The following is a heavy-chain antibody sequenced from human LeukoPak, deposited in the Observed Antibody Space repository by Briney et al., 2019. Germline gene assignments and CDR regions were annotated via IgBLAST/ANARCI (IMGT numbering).Heavy chain of an antibody. D-gene: IGHD3-10*01. J-gene: IGHJ4*02. CDR2: LNADDKTT. CDR1: GFTFSRYW. V-gene: IGHV3-74*01. CDR3: ARDLEGRFALWFGELFRT. Sequence: GGSLRLSCAASGFTFSRYWLHWVRQPPGKGLVWLSRLNADDKTTSYADSVKGRFTISRDNSKNTLYLQMNSLRAEDTAVYYCARDLEGRFALWFGELFRTGGQGTLVTVSS.